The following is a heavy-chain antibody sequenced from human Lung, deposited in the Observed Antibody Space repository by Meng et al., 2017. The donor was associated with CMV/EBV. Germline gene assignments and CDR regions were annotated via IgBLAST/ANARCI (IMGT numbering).Heavy chain of an antibody. D-gene: IGHD3-10*01. Sequence: SXXVSXKSSGYTFTGYNMHWVRQAPGQGLAWMGWINPDSGDPRYAEKFQGRVTFTRYTSITTAYMELSRLKADDTAVFFCARLFQTSLGTNYYYDMDFWGQGXTVTVSS. CDR2: INPDSGDP. CDR1: GYTFTGYN. CDR3: ARLFQTSLGTNYYYDMDF. J-gene: IGHJ6*02. V-gene: IGHV1-2*02.